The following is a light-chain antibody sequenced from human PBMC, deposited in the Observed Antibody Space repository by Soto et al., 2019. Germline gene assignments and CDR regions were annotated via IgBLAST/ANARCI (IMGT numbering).Light chain of an antibody. J-gene: IGLJ2*01. CDR3: QSYDSSNHEVV. V-gene: IGLV6-57*02. Sequence: NFMLTQPHSVSESPGKTVTISCTGSSGSIASNYVQWYQQRPGSAPTTVIYEDNQRPSGSTGRFSGSIDSSSNSASLTISGLKSGDEADYCCQSYDSSNHEVVFGGGTKVTAL. CDR1: SGSIASNY. CDR2: EDN.